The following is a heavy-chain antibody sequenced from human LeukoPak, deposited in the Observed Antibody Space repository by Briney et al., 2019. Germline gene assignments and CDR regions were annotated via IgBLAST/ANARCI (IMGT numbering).Heavy chain of an antibody. J-gene: IGHJ6*02. D-gene: IGHD6-13*01. CDR3: ARDPAAGYYGMDV. Sequence: HPGGSLRLSCAASGFTFSSYWMSWVRQAPGKGLEWVANIKQDGSEKYYVDSVKGRFTISRDNAKNSLYLQMNSLRAEDTAVYYCARDPAAGYYGMDVWGQGTTVNVSS. CDR2: IKQDGSEK. CDR1: GFTFSSYW. V-gene: IGHV3-7*01.